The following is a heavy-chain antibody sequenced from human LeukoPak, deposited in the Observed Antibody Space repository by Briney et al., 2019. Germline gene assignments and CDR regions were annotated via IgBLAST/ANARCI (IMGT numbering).Heavy chain of an antibody. CDR1: GYTFTNYY. CDR2: INPGGDNT. J-gene: IGHJ5*02. Sequence: ASVKVSCKASGYTFTNYYIHWVRQAPGQGLVWMGLINPGGDNTNYAQNFQGRVTITADKSTSTAYMELSSLRSEDTAVYYCARASGITIFGVVIGTYFDPWGQGTLVTVSS. CDR3: ARASGITIFGVVIGTYFDP. D-gene: IGHD3-3*01. V-gene: IGHV1-46*01.